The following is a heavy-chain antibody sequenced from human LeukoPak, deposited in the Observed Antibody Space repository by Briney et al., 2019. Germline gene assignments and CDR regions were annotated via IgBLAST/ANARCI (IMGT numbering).Heavy chain of an antibody. CDR3: ARDLPGEGIDY. J-gene: IGHJ4*02. V-gene: IGHV3-30-3*01. CDR2: ISYDGSNK. Sequence: GGSLRLSCAASGFTFSSYAMHWVRQAPGKGLEWVAVISYDGSNKYYADSVKGRFTISRDNAKNTVYLQMNSLRAEDTAVYFCARDLPGEGIDYWGQGTPVNVSS. D-gene: IGHD3-10*01. CDR1: GFTFSSYA.